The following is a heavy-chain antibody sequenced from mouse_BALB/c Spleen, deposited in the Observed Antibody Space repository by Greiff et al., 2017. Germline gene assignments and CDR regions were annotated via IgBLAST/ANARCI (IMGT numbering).Heavy chain of an antibody. Sequence: EVQLVESGGGLVKPGGSLKLSCAASGFTFSSYAMSWVRQTPEKRLEWVASISSGGSTYYPDNVKGRFTISRDNARNNLYLQMSSLGSEDTATYCCARFEALTRYDAMDYWGQGTSVTVSS. J-gene: IGHJ4*01. CDR1: GFTFSSYA. CDR3: ARFEALTRYDAMDY. D-gene: IGHD1-1*01. V-gene: IGHV5-6-5*01. CDR2: ISSGGST.